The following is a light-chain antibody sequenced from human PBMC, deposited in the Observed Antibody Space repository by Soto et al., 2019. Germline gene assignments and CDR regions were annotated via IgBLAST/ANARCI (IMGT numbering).Light chain of an antibody. CDR3: QHRHSYPIT. CDR2: TAS. V-gene: IGKV1-9*01. Sequence: DIQLTQSPSFVSASVGDRVTITCRASQGISSYLAWYQQKPGKAPKLLIHTASTLRSGVPSRFSGSGSGTEFTLTISSLQPEDFATYYCQHRHSYPITFGQGTRLEIK. CDR1: QGISSY. J-gene: IGKJ5*01.